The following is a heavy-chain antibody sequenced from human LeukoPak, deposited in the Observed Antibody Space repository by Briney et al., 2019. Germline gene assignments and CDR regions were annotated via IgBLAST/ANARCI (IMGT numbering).Heavy chain of an antibody. CDR1: GGTFSSYA. D-gene: IGHD5-18*01. V-gene: IGHV1-18*01. CDR2: VSPYNGNT. Sequence: ASVKVSCKASGGTFSSYAISWVRQAPGQGLEWMGWVSPYNGNTEYGQKVQGRVTMTTDRPTTTASMELRSLRSDDTAMYYCARVRPPNIVDSVMDYKYYHDMDVWGQGTTVTVSS. J-gene: IGHJ6*02. CDR3: ARVRPPNIVDSVMDYKYYHDMDV.